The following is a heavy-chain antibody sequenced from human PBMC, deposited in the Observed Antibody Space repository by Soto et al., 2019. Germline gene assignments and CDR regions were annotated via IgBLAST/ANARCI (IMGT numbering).Heavy chain of an antibody. V-gene: IGHV3-74*01. CDR3: ATGFDH. Sequence: VPLVESGGGSVQPGGSLRLSCVASGIPFSGYWMHWVRQVPGKGPVWVARVDGAGSGTSYADFVKGRFTISRDNAQNTVSLQLGSPRVEDTAVYYCATGFDHWGQGIPVTVSP. CDR2: VDGAGSGT. CDR1: GIPFSGYW. J-gene: IGHJ4*02.